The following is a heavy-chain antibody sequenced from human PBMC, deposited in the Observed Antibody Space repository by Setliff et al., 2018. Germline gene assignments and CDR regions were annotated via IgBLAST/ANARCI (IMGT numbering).Heavy chain of an antibody. CDR2: MISGSNYI. V-gene: IGHV3-21*01. D-gene: IGHD6-19*01. Sequence: PGGSLRLSCAASGFTFSSYAITWVRQAPGKGLEWVSMISGSNYIFYADSVKGRFTISRDNAKNSLYLQMNSLRAEDTAVYYCVRDWYTSGWYEVDNWGQGTLVTVSS. J-gene: IGHJ4*02. CDR1: GFTFSSYA. CDR3: VRDWYTSGWYEVDN.